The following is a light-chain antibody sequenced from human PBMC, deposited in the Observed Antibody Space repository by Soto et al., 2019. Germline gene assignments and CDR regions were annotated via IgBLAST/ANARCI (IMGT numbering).Light chain of an antibody. Sequence: QAVLTQSPSASASLGASVKLTCTLSSGHSNYAIAWHQQQPEKGPRYLMKLNSDGSHSKGDGIPDRFSGSSSGAERYLTISSLHSEDEADYYCQTWGTGIRVFGGGTKLTVL. J-gene: IGLJ3*02. CDR1: SGHSNYA. CDR3: QTWGTGIRV. V-gene: IGLV4-69*01. CDR2: LNSDGSH.